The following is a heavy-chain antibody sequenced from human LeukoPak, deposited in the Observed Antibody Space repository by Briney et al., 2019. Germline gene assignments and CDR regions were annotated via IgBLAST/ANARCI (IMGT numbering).Heavy chain of an antibody. J-gene: IGHJ4*02. CDR1: GYTFTGYY. CDR3: ARDYSGSYYFDY. Sequence: ASVKVSCKASGYTFTGYYMHWVRQAPGQGPEWMGWINPNSGGTNYAQKFQGRVTMTRDTSISTAYMELRSLRSDDTAVYYCARDYSGSYYFDYWGQGTLVTVSS. V-gene: IGHV1-2*02. D-gene: IGHD1-26*01. CDR2: INPNSGGT.